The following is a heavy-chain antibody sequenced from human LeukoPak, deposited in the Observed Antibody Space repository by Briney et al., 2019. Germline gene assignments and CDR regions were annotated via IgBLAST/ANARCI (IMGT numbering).Heavy chain of an antibody. V-gene: IGHV3-21*01. CDR3: ARGYPGYCSGGSCYGSTVP. CDR2: ISSSSSYI. Sequence: GGPLRLSCAASGFTFSSYSMNWVRQAPGKGLEWVSSISSSSSYIYYADSVKGRFTISRDNAKNSLYLQMNSLRAEDTAVYYCARGYPGYCSGGSCYGSTVPWGQGTLVTVSS. J-gene: IGHJ5*02. D-gene: IGHD2-15*01. CDR1: GFTFSSYS.